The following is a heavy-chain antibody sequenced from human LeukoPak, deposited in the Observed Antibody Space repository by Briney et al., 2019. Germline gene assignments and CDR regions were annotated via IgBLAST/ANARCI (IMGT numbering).Heavy chain of an antibody. CDR3: AREGPLWQGYFDY. D-gene: IGHD3-10*01. Sequence: GGSLRLSCAASGFTVSSNYMSWVRRAPGQGLEWVSVIYTGGSTYYADSVKGRFTISRDNSKNTLYLQMNSLRAEDTAVYYCAREGPLWQGYFDYWGQGTLVTVSS. CDR2: IYTGGST. CDR1: GFTVSSNY. V-gene: IGHV3-53*01. J-gene: IGHJ4*02.